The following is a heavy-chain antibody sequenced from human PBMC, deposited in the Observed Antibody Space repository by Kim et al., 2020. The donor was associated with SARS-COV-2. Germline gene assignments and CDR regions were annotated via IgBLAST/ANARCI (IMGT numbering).Heavy chain of an antibody. CDR3: ASTDDERAFEY. D-gene: IGHD3-3*01. J-gene: IGHJ4*02. CDR1: SDSLSFHY. V-gene: IGHV4-59*11. CDR2: IYYTGDA. Sequence: SETLSLTCAISSDSLSFHYWSWVRQPPGGRLEWNGYIYYTGDATYNPSLKSLVTISMDTSKKQFSLNLASVTAADTAVYYCASTDDERAFEYWGQGILVTVS.